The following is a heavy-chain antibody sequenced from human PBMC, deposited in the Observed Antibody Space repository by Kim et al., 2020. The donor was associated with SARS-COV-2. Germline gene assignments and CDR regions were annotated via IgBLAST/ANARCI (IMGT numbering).Heavy chain of an antibody. Sequence: ASVKVSCKASGYTFTSYGISWVRQAPGQGLEWMGWISAYNGNTIYAQKLQGRVTMTTDTSTSTAYMELRSLRSDDTAVYYCARDRCSGGSCSDGMDVWGQGTTVTVSS. J-gene: IGHJ6*02. CDR2: ISAYNGNT. V-gene: IGHV1-18*01. D-gene: IGHD2-15*01. CDR1: GYTFTSYG. CDR3: ARDRCSGGSCSDGMDV.